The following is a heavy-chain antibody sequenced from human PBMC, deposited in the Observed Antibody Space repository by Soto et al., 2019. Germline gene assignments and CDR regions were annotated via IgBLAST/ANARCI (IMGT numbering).Heavy chain of an antibody. J-gene: IGHJ5*02. CDR1: GESFIGYY. D-gene: IGHD5-12*01. CDR3: ARTDIVTTNGFDP. Sequence: QVHLQQWGAGLLKPSETLSLTCAVYGESFIGYYWTWIRQPPGKGLEWIGEINHRGSTNYNPSLKSRVTISIVASENQFSLKLSSVTAADTSVYSCARTDIVTTNGFDPWGQGTVVTVSS. CDR2: INHRGST. V-gene: IGHV4-34*02.